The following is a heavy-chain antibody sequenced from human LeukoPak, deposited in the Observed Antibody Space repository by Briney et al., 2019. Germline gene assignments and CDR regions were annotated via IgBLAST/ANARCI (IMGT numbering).Heavy chain of an antibody. J-gene: IGHJ4*02. V-gene: IGHV3-23*01. Sequence: GGSLRLSCAASGFTFSSYAMSWVRQAPGKGLEWVSSISANGGDTYYADSVKGRFTISRDNSKNTLYLQMNSPRAEDTAIYYCAKSMSTFYRGYFDYWGQGTLVTVSS. CDR3: AKSMSTFYRGYFDY. D-gene: IGHD5/OR15-5a*01. CDR1: GFTFSSYA. CDR2: ISANGGDT.